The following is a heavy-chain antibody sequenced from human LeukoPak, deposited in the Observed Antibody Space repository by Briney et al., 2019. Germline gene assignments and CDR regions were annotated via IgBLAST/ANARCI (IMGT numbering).Heavy chain of an antibody. Sequence: GGSLRLSCAASGFTFSSNWMSWVRQAPGKGLEWVATIKQDGSEKDYVDSVKGRFTISRDNAKNSLYLQMNSLRAEDTAVYYCARGISAFDYWGQGTLVTVSS. V-gene: IGHV3-7*01. CDR3: ARGISAFDY. J-gene: IGHJ4*02. CDR2: IKQDGSEK. CDR1: GFTFSSNW.